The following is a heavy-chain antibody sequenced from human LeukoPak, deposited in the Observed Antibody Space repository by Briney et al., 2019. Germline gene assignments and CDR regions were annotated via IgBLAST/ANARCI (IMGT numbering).Heavy chain of an antibody. Sequence: GGSLRLSCAASGFTFSSYAMSWVRQAPGKGLEWVSAISGSGGSTYYADSVKGRFTISRDNSKNTLYLQMNSLSGEDTAVYYCSISRLSEPTSPFDIWGQGTMLTVSS. CDR1: GFTFSSYA. CDR3: SISRLSEPTSPFDI. J-gene: IGHJ3*02. CDR2: ISGSGGST. V-gene: IGHV3-23*01. D-gene: IGHD2/OR15-2a*01.